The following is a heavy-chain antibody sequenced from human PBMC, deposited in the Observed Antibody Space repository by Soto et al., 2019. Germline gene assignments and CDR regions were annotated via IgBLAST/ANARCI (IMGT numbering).Heavy chain of an antibody. CDR1: GFTFSNAW. CDR2: INGRGNYI. D-gene: IGHD1-26*01. V-gene: IGHV3-21*01. J-gene: IGHJ4*02. Sequence: GGSLRLSCAASGFTFSNAWMSWVRQAPGKGLEWVSSINGRGNYIYYADSVKGRFTISRDNAKKSLYLQMNSLRAEDTAVYYCAREDGIVGATSAFDYWGQGTLVNVSS. CDR3: AREDGIVGATSAFDY.